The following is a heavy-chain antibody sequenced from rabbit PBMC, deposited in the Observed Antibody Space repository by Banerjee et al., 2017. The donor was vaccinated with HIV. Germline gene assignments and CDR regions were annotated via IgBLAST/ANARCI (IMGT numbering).Heavy chain of an antibody. D-gene: IGHD8-1*01. V-gene: IGHV1S40*01. CDR3: ARDLGGSSYNMRNFNL. J-gene: IGHJ4*01. Sequence: QSLVESGGGLVQPEGSLTLTCTASGFSFSSSYYMCWVRQAPGKGLEWIAYIGPSGSTYYASWAKGRFTISKTSSTTVTLQMTSLTAADTATYFCARDLGGSSYNMRNFNLWGPGTLVTVS. CDR2: IGPSGST. CDR1: GFSFSSSYY.